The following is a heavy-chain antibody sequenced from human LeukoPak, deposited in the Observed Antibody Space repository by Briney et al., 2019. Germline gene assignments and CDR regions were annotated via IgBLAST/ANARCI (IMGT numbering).Heavy chain of an antibody. Sequence: ASQTLSLTCAISGDSVSSNSATWNWIRQSPSRGLEWLGGTYYMSKWYNNYAISVKSRITINPDTSKNQFSLQLSSVTPEDTAVYYCARGWEYGSGWYTFDYWGQGTLVTVSS. CDR2: TYYMSKWYN. V-gene: IGHV6-1*01. D-gene: IGHD6-19*01. CDR3: ARGWEYGSGWYTFDY. CDR1: GDSVSSNSAT. J-gene: IGHJ4*02.